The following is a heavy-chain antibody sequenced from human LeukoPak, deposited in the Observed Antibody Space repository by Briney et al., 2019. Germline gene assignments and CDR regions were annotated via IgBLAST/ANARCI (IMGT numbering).Heavy chain of an antibody. CDR3: ARDGCPTTKSGCVRNWFDP. V-gene: IGHV4-59*01. Sequence: PSETLSLTCTVSGGSINSYYWSWIRQPPGKGLEWIGYMYYTGSTNYNPSLKSRLTISVDTSKNQFSLRLSSVTAADTAVYYCARDGCPTTKSGCVRNWFDPWGQGTLVTVSS. CDR1: GGSINSYY. J-gene: IGHJ5*02. D-gene: IGHD1-26*01. CDR2: MYYTGST.